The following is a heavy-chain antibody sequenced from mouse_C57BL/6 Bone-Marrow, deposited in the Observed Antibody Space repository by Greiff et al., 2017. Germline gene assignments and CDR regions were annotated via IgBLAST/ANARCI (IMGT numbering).Heavy chain of an antibody. Sequence: QVQLQQSGAELAKPGASVKLSCKASGYTFTSYWMHWVKQRPGQGLEWIGYINPSSGYTKYNQTFKDKAKLTADKSYSSAYMQLSSLTYEDSAVYYCARSPRQLRLRVGYFDYWGQGTTLTVSS. D-gene: IGHD3-2*02. CDR2: INPSSGYT. V-gene: IGHV1-7*01. CDR1: GYTFTSYW. J-gene: IGHJ2*01. CDR3: ARSPRQLRLRVGYFDY.